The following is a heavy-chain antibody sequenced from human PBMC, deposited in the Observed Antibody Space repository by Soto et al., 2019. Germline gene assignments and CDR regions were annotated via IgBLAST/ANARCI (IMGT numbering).Heavy chain of an antibody. CDR3: AAGGRDGYIK. V-gene: IGHV1-69*13. Sequence: ASVKVSCKTSRDTFNSCAITWLRQAPGQGLEWMGGIIPVLGTTKYSQKFQGRVTMTADESTSTAYMELSSLRSEDRAVYYCAAGGRDGYIKWGQGTQVTVSS. J-gene: IGHJ4*02. D-gene: IGHD5-12*01. CDR2: IIPVLGTT. CDR1: RDTFNSCA.